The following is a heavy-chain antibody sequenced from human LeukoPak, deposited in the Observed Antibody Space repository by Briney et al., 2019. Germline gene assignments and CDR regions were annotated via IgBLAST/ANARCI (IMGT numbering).Heavy chain of an antibody. V-gene: IGHV4-59*08. CDR3: ARAGTLDAFDI. CDR1: GASISSYY. Sequence: SETLSLTCTVSGASISSYYWSWIRQPPGKGLEWIGYIYYSGSTNYNPSLKTRVTISVDTSKNQFSLKLSSVTAADTAVYYCARAGTLDAFDIWGQGTMVTVSS. CDR2: IYYSGST. J-gene: IGHJ3*02. D-gene: IGHD1-14*01.